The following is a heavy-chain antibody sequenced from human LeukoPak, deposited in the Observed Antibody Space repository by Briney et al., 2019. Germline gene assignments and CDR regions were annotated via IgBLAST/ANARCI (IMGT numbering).Heavy chain of an antibody. CDR3: ASGDNWNRIWFDP. D-gene: IGHD1-20*01. Sequence: ASVKISCKVSGYTFTDYYMHWVQQAPGKGLEWMGLVDPEDGETIYAEKFQGRVTITADTSTDTAYMELSSLRSEDTAVYYCASGDNWNRIWFDPWGQGTLVTVSS. J-gene: IGHJ5*02. CDR1: GYTFTDYY. CDR2: VDPEDGET. V-gene: IGHV1-69-2*01.